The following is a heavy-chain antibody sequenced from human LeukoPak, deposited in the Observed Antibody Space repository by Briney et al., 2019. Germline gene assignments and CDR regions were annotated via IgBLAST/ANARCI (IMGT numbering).Heavy chain of an antibody. Sequence: SQTLSLTCTVSGGSISSGGYYWSWIRQPPGKGLEWIGYIYYSGSTYYNPSLKSRVTISVDTSKNQFSLKLSSVTAADTAVYYCARSRGDGGTNWFDPWGQGTLVTVSS. D-gene: IGHD4-23*01. J-gene: IGHJ5*02. CDR3: ARSRGDGGTNWFDP. CDR2: IYYSGST. V-gene: IGHV4-30-4*08. CDR1: GGSISSGGYY.